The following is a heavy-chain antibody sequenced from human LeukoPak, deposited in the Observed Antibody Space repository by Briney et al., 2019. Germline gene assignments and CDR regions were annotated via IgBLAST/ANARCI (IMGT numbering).Heavy chain of an antibody. J-gene: IGHJ3*02. D-gene: IGHD3-22*01. CDR2: IRSDGST. CDR3: AREGSFDSSGYNDALDI. Sequence: GGSLRLSCVASGFTFSSYWMSWVRQAPGKGLEWVSVIRSDGSTSYADSVKGRFTISRDNSKNTLYLQMNSLRAEDTAVYYCAREGSFDSSGYNDALDIWGQGTMVTVSA. V-gene: IGHV3-53*01. CDR1: GFTFSSYW.